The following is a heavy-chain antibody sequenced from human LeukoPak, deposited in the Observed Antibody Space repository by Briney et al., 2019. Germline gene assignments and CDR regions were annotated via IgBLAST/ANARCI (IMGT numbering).Heavy chain of an antibody. Sequence: GESLKTSCKGSGYSFTSYWIGWVRQVPGKGLEWMGIIYPGDSDTRYSPSFQGQVTISADKSISTAYLQWSRLKASDTAMYYCARLVEVAGRLDYWGRGTPVIVSS. CDR3: ARLVEVAGRLDY. V-gene: IGHV5-51*01. CDR1: GYSFTSYW. CDR2: IYPGDSDT. J-gene: IGHJ4*02. D-gene: IGHD6-19*01.